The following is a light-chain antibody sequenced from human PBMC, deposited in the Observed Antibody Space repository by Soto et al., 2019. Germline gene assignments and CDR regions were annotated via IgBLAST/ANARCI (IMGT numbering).Light chain of an antibody. J-gene: IGKJ1*01. CDR1: QSISSW. CDR3: QHYGGMWA. V-gene: IGKV1-5*01. Sequence: DIQMTQSPSTLSASVGDRVTITCRASQSISSWLAWYQQKPGKAPKLPIYDVSSLESGVPSRFSGSGSGTEFILTISSLQPDDFTTYYCQHYGGMWAFGQGTKV. CDR2: DVS.